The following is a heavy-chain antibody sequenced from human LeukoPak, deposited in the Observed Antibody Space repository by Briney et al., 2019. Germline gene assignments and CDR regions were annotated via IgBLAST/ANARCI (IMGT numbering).Heavy chain of an antibody. CDR1: GYTFTSYG. CDR2: ISAYNGNT. V-gene: IGHV1-18*01. D-gene: IGHD2-15*01. CDR3: ARVVVAATIRGDLDY. J-gene: IGHJ4*02. Sequence: ASVKVSCKASGYTFTSYGISWVRQAPGQGLEWMGWISAYNGNTNYAQKLQGRVTMTTDTSTSTAYMELRSLRSDDTAVYYCARVVVAATIRGDLDYWGQGTLVTVSS.